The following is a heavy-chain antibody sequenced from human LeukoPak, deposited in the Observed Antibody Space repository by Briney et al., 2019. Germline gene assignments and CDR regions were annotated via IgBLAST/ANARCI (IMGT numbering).Heavy chain of an antibody. Sequence: SQALSLTCAISGASFSSNSAAWNWIRQSPSRGLEWLGRTYYRCKWYNDYAVSVKSRITINPDTSKNQFSLQLNSVTPEDTAVYYCARDRGGRRSGYSSSWYWFDPWGQGTLVTVSS. V-gene: IGHV6-1*01. CDR2: TYYRCKWYN. CDR3: ARDRGGRRSGYSSSWYWFDP. J-gene: IGHJ5*02. D-gene: IGHD6-13*01. CDR1: GASFSSNSAA.